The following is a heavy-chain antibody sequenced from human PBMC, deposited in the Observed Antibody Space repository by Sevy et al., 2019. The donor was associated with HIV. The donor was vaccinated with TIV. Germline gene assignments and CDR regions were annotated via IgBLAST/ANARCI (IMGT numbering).Heavy chain of an antibody. CDR1: GFTFSSYS. V-gene: IGHV3-21*01. CDR3: ARISCTNGVCFQGYYYYAMDV. J-gene: IGHJ6*02. D-gene: IGHD2-8*01. CDR2: ISTSSSYI. Sequence: GGSLRLSCAASGFTFSSYSMNWVRQAPGKGLEWVSSISTSSSYIYYADSVKDRFTISRDNAKNSLYLQMNSLRAEDTAVYYCARISCTNGVCFQGYYYYAMDVWGQGTTVTVSS.